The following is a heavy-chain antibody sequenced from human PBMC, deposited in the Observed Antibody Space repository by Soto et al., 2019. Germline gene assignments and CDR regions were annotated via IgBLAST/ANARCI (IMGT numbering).Heavy chain of an antibody. CDR1: GGSISSYY. CDR3: ARQYSSSSWWFDP. Sequence: SETLSLTCTVSGGSISSYYWSWIRQPPGKGLEWIGYIYYSGSTNYNPSLKSRVTISVDTSKNQFSLKLSSVTAADTAVYYCARQYSSSSWWFDPWGQGTLVTVSS. J-gene: IGHJ5*02. D-gene: IGHD6-6*01. CDR2: IYYSGST. V-gene: IGHV4-59*08.